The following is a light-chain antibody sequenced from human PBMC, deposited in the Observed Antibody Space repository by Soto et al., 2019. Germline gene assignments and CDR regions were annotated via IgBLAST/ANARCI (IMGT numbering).Light chain of an antibody. Sequence: EIVLTQSPVTLALSPGQRARLSCRVSQTVGSSYLSWYQQKPGQAPRVLIHGASSRATGIPDRFNGSGSGTDFTFTISRLEPEDFAVYYCQQYSSSPRTFGQGTKVDI. V-gene: IGKV3-20*01. CDR3: QQYSSSPRT. CDR2: GAS. CDR1: QTVGSSY. J-gene: IGKJ1*01.